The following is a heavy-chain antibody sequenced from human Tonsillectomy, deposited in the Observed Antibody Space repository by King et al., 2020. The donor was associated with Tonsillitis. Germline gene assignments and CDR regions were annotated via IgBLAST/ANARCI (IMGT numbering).Heavy chain of an antibody. CDR3: ARTRYYSDTRGHLLYYFDF. J-gene: IGHJ4*02. Sequence: VTLQESGPVLVKPTETLTLTCTVSGFSLSNVRMGVTWIRQPPGKALEWLAHIFSNDEKAYSTSLKSRLTISRDTSKRQVFLTLTDVDPVDTATYFCARTRYYSDTRGHLLYYFDFWGQGTLVTVSS. CDR2: IFSNDEK. D-gene: IGHD3-22*01. CDR1: GFSLSNVRMG. V-gene: IGHV2-26*01.